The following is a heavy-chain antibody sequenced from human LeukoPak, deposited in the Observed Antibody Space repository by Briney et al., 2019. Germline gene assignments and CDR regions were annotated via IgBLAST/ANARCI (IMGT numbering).Heavy chain of an antibody. CDR2: ISGGGYST. CDR1: GFTFSSYA. Sequence: GGSLRLSCAASGFTFSSYAMSWVRQAPGKGLEWVSVISGGGYSTYYADSVKGRFTISRDNSKNTLYLQMNSLRVEDTAVYYCTKGRDDSDCWGQGTLVTVSS. J-gene: IGHJ4*02. CDR3: TKGRDDSDC. V-gene: IGHV3-23*01. D-gene: IGHD3-22*01.